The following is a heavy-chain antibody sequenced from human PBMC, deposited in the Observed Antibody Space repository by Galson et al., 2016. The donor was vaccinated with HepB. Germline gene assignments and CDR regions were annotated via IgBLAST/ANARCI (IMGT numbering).Heavy chain of an antibody. V-gene: IGHV1-46*01. CDR1: GYTFTNYY. J-gene: IGHJ4*02. CDR3: ALAPPTQLSNFDY. CDR2: INPSDGST. D-gene: IGHD2-2*01. Sequence: SVKVSCKAFGYTFTNYYIHWVRQAPGQGLEWMGIINPSDGSTSYAQKFQGRVTMTRDTSTSTVYMELSSLRFEDTAVYYCALAPPTQLSNFDYWGQGTLVTVSS.